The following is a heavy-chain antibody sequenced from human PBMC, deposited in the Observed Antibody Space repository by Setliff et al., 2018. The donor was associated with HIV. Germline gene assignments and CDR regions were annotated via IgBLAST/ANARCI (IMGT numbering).Heavy chain of an antibody. CDR3: VRDLVYYYDNSGSFYVAEYFQH. CDR1: GYTFTGYY. V-gene: IGHV1-2*02. CDR2: INPNSGGT. J-gene: IGHJ1*01. Sequence: ASVKVSCKASGYTFTGYYMHWVRQAPGQGLEWMGWINPNSGGTNYAQKFQGRVTMTRDTSISTAYMELRSLRSDDTAVYYCVRDLVYYYDNSGSFYVAEYFQHWGQGTLVTVSS. D-gene: IGHD3-22*01.